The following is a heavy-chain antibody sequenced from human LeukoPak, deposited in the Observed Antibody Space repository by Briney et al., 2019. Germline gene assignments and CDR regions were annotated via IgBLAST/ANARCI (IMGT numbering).Heavy chain of an antibody. V-gene: IGHV5-51*01. Sequence: PGESLKISCKGSGYSFTSYWIGWVRQMPGKGLEWMGIIYPGDSDTRYSPSFQGQVTISTDKSINTAYLQWSSLKASDTAIYYCARVKQAVALVDVFDIWGQGTMVTVSS. CDR3: ARVKQAVALVDVFDI. D-gene: IGHD6-13*01. CDR2: IYPGDSDT. CDR1: GYSFTSYW. J-gene: IGHJ3*02.